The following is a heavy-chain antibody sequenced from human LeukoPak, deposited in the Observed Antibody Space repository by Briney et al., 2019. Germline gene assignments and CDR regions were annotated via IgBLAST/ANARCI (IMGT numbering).Heavy chain of an antibody. J-gene: IGHJ4*02. CDR2: IIGSSGST. D-gene: IGHD5-12*01. V-gene: IGHV3-23*01. Sequence: PGGSLRLSCVASGFSFNNYAMNWVRQAPGKGLEWVSLIIGSSGSTFYADSVKGRFTISRDKSKNTLYLQMNSLRAEDTAVYYCAKGAYDYLEIAYFDYWGQGSLVTVSS. CDR1: GFSFNNYA. CDR3: AKGAYDYLEIAYFDY.